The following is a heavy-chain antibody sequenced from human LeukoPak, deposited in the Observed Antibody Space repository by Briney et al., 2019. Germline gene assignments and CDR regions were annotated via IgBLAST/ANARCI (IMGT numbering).Heavy chain of an antibody. CDR2: ISGSGDTT. J-gene: IGHJ3*01. Sequence: GGSLRLSCAASGFTFSSYAMSWVRQAPGKGLEWVSTISGSGDTTYYAGSVKGRFTISRDNSKNTLYLLMNSLRAEDTALYYCAKDRGFMDYGGIYDAFDVWGQGTMVTVSS. CDR1: GFTFSSYA. V-gene: IGHV3-23*01. CDR3: AKDRGFMDYGGIYDAFDV. D-gene: IGHD4-23*01.